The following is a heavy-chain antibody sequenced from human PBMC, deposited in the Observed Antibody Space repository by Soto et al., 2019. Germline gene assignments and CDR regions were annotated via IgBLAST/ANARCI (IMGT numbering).Heavy chain of an antibody. D-gene: IGHD1-7*01. Sequence: EVQLVESGGGLVKPGGSLRLSCAASGFTFSSYSMNWVRQAPGKGLEWVSSISSSSSYIYYADSVKGRFTISRDNAKNSLYLQMNSLRAEDTAVYYCARDRGPGNWTYGERFDPWGQGTLVTVSS. V-gene: IGHV3-21*01. CDR2: ISSSSSYI. CDR3: ARDRGPGNWTYGERFDP. CDR1: GFTFSSYS. J-gene: IGHJ5*02.